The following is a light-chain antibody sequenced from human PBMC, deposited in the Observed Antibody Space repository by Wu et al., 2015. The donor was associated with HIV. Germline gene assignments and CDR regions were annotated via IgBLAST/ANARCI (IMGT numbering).Light chain of an antibody. Sequence: EIVMTQSPAILSVSPGERATLSCRASQSVRSQLAWYQQKPGQAPRLLIYGASTRATGVPARFSGGGFGTDFTLTISSLEPEDFAVYSCQQHSTWPLTFGQGTRLEIK. CDR2: GAS. V-gene: IGKV3-15*01. CDR3: QQHSTWPLT. J-gene: IGKJ5*01. CDR1: QSVRSQ.